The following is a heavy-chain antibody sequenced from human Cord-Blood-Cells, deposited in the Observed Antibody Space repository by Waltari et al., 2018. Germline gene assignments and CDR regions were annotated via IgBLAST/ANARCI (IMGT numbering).Heavy chain of an antibody. CDR1: VGSSRASY. Sequence: QVHHQRWAAGRLRPPEPLSLTCAVYVGSSRASYWSWIRQPPGKGLEWIGEINHSGSTNYNPSLKSRVTISVDTSKNQFSLKLSSVTAADTAVYYCARAGDAFDIWGQGTMVTVSS. V-gene: IGHV4-34*01. CDR2: INHSGST. J-gene: IGHJ3*02. CDR3: ARAGDAFDI.